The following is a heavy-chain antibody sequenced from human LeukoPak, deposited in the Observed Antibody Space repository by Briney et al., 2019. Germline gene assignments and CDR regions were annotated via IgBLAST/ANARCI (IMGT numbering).Heavy chain of an antibody. CDR3: GKTTVGYSSGQKPAWPVDY. D-gene: IGHD5-18*01. Sequence: AGGSLRLSCEASGFTFGSHAMYWVRQAPGKGLEWVAGIFGSGGSPHYADPVKGRFTISRDNSRSTVYLQINSLRAEDTAVYYCGKTTVGYSSGQKPAWPVDYWGQGILVTVSS. J-gene: IGHJ4*02. CDR1: GFTFGSHA. CDR2: IFGSGGSP. V-gene: IGHV3-23*01.